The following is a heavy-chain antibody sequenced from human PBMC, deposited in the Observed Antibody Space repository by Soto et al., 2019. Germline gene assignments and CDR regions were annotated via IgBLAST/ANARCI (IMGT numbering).Heavy chain of an antibody. Sequence: QVQLVESGGGLVKPGGSLRLSCAASGFTFSDYYMSWIRQAPGKGLEWVSYISSSGSTIYYADSVKGRFTISRDNAKNSLYLQMNSMRAEDTAVYYCARDEGYCSSTSCYGRGRFDYWGQGTLVTVSS. J-gene: IGHJ4*02. CDR1: GFTFSDYY. CDR2: ISSSGSTI. V-gene: IGHV3-11*01. CDR3: ARDEGYCSSTSCYGRGRFDY. D-gene: IGHD2-2*01.